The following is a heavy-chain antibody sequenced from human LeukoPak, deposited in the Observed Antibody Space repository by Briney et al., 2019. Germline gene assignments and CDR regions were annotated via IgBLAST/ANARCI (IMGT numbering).Heavy chain of an antibody. J-gene: IGHJ5*02. V-gene: IGHV1-24*01. CDR1: LYTRSESY. CDR3: TLRRGDQMRGQWFDP. CDR2: FEPESGKT. D-gene: IGHD2-2*01. Sequence: AAVKVSCKISLYTRSESYLYWVRQGPGKGLEWMGGFEPESGKTLYAEKLQGRVRMTEDTAADTAYMERNSLTSDDTAVYYCTLRRGDQMRGQWFDPWGQGTLVTVRS.